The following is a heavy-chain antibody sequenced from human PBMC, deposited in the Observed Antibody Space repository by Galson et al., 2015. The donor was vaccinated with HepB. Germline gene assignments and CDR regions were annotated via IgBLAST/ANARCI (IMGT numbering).Heavy chain of an antibody. CDR1: GFTFSSYS. J-gene: IGHJ1*01. Sequence: SLRLSCAASGFTFSSYSMNWVRQAPGKGLEWVSYISSSSSSIYYADSVKGRFTISRDNSKNSLYLQMNSLRAEDTAVYYCARDGGYCSSTSCDGQNGRKFQHWRQGTLVSVSS. V-gene: IGHV3-48*01. D-gene: IGHD2-2*01. CDR2: ISSSSSSI. CDR3: ARDGGYCSSTSCDGQNGRKFQH.